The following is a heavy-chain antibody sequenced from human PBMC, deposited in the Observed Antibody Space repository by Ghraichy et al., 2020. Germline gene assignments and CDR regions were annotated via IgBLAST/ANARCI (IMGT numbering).Heavy chain of an antibody. J-gene: IGHJ4*02. D-gene: IGHD1-26*01. CDR2: IYYSGST. CDR1: GGSVSSGSYY. CDR3: ARGEWELLKVDY. Sequence: ESLNISCTVSGGSVSSGSYYWSWIRQPPGKGLEWIGYIYYSGSTNYNPSLKSRVTISVDTSKNQFSLKLSSVTAADTAVYYCARGEWELLKVDYWGQGTLVTVSS. V-gene: IGHV4-61*01.